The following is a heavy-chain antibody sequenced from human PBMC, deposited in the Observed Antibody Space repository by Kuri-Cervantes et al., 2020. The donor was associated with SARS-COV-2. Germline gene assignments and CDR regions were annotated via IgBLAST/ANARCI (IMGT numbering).Heavy chain of an antibody. V-gene: IGHV1-2*02. Sequence: ASVKVSCKASGHTFTGYYMHWVRQAPGQGLEWMGWINPNSGGTNYAQKFQGRVTMTRDTSISTAYMELSRLRSDDTAVYYCARRECSGGSCYSGEGHYYYGMDVWGQGTTVTVSS. CDR2: INPNSGGT. CDR1: GHTFTGYY. D-gene: IGHD2-15*01. J-gene: IGHJ6*02. CDR3: ARRECSGGSCYSGEGHYYYGMDV.